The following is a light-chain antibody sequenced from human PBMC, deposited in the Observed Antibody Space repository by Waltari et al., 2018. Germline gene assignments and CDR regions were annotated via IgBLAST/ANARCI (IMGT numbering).Light chain of an antibody. Sequence: QSVLTQPPSVSGAPGQRVTISCTGGSSNIGADYDVHWYQQLPGTAPKLLIFDTTNRPAGFPNRFSGSKSGTSAFLAITGLQPEDAADYYCQSYDSSLSGWRVFGTGTKVTVL. J-gene: IGLJ1*01. CDR2: DTT. CDR3: QSYDSSLSGWRV. V-gene: IGLV1-40*01. CDR1: SSNIGADYD.